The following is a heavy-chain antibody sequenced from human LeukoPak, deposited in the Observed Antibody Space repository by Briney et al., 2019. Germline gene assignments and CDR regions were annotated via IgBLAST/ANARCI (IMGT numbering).Heavy chain of an antibody. CDR1: GFTFSSYW. D-gene: IGHD3-9*01. J-gene: IGHJ5*02. V-gene: IGHV3-7*03. Sequence: GGSLRLSCEASGFTFSSYWMSWVRQAPGKGLEWVADIKTDGSEKYYVDSVKGRFTISRDNAKNSLYLQMNSLRAEDTAVYYCARDYTGYFPWGQGTLVIVSS. CDR3: ARDYTGYFP. CDR2: IKTDGSEK.